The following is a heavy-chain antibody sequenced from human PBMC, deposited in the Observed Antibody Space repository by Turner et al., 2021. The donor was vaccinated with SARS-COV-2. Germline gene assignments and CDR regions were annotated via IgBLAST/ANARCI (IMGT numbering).Heavy chain of an antibody. J-gene: IGHJ6*02. CDR2: IKSNTDGGTT. CDR1: GFTFSNAW. CDR3: TTNRMTGNYYYYYGMDV. Sequence: EVQLVESGGGLVKPGGSLRLSCAAAGFTFSNAWMNWVRQAPGKGLGWVGRIKSNTDGGTTDYAAPVKVKFTISRDDSKNTLYLQMNSLKTEDTAVYYCTTNRMTGNYYYYYGMDVWGQGTTVTVSS. V-gene: IGHV3-15*01.